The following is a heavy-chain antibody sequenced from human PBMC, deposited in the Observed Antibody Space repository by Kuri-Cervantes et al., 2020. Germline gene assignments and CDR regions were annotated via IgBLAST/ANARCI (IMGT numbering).Heavy chain of an antibody. CDR2: INSDGSST. CDR3: AWTALRDSVLTQY. D-gene: IGHD3-9*01. CDR1: GFTFSSYW. J-gene: IGHJ4*02. V-gene: IGHV3-74*01. Sequence: GESLKISCAASGFTFSSYWMHWVRQAPGRGLVWVSRINSDGSSTSYADSVKGRFTISTDNAKNSLYLQMNSLRAEDTAVYYCAWTALRDSVLTQYWGQGTLVTVSS.